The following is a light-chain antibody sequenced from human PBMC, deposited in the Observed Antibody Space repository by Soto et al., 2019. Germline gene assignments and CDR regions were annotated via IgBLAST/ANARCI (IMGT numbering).Light chain of an antibody. V-gene: IGKV3-11*01. Sequence: ELVLTQSPATLSLSPGDRATLSCRASQSVSSYLAWYQQKPGQAPRLLIYDASNRATGIPARFSGSGSGTDFTLTISRLEPEDFAVYYCQKYNNWPLTFGGGTKVDIK. CDR2: DAS. J-gene: IGKJ4*01. CDR1: QSVSSY. CDR3: QKYNNWPLT.